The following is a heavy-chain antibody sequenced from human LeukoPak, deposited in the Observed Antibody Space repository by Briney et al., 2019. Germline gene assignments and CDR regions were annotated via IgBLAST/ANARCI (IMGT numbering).Heavy chain of an antibody. V-gene: IGHV3-23*01. CDR2: ISGSGGST. J-gene: IGHJ4*02. Sequence: PGRSLRLSCAASGFTFSSYAMSWVRQAPGKGLEWVSAISGSGGSTYYADSVKGRFTISRDNSKNTLYLQMNSLRAEDTAVYYCAKDVGYCGGDCYSGVYFDYWGQGTLVTVSS. D-gene: IGHD2-21*02. CDR1: GFTFSSYA. CDR3: AKDVGYCGGDCYSGVYFDY.